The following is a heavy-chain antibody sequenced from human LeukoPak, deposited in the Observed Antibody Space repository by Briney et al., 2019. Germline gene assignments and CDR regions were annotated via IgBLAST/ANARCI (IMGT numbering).Heavy chain of an antibody. J-gene: IGHJ4*02. Sequence: GASVKDSCKASGYTFTSYGISWVRQAPGQGLEWMGWISAYNGNTNYAQKLQGRVTMTTDTSTSTAYMELRSLRSDDTAVYYCARDNISGYYSLPTYWGQGTLVTVSS. CDR3: ARDNISGYYSLPTY. V-gene: IGHV1-18*01. CDR2: ISAYNGNT. CDR1: GYTFTSYG. D-gene: IGHD3-3*01.